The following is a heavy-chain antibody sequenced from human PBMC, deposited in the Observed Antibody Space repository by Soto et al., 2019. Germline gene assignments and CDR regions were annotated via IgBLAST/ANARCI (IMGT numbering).Heavy chain of an antibody. CDR2: IYYSGNT. Sequence: ETLSLTCTVSVGSINGHYWSWIRQSPGQGLEWIGNIYYSGNTNYNPSLKSRVTISVDTSKNEFSLKLGSVTAADTAVYYCARGLTAFDPWGQGTLVTVSS. D-gene: IGHD1-20*01. J-gene: IGHJ5*02. CDR1: VGSINGHY. V-gene: IGHV4-59*11. CDR3: ARGLTAFDP.